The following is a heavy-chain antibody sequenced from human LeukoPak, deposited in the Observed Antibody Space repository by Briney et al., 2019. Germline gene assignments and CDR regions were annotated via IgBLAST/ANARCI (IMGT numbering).Heavy chain of an antibody. Sequence: GGSLRLSCAASGFTFSSYAMSWVRQAPGKGLEWVSAISGSGSSTYYVDSVKGRFTISRDNSKNTLYLQMNSLRAEDTAVYYCAKVGEYISSPRYMDVWGKGTTVTVSS. J-gene: IGHJ6*03. D-gene: IGHD6-6*01. V-gene: IGHV3-23*01. CDR1: GFTFSSYA. CDR2: ISGSGSST. CDR3: AKVGEYISSPRYMDV.